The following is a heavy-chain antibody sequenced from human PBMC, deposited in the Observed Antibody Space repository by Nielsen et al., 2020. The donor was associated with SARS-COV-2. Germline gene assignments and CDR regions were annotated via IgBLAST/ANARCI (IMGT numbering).Heavy chain of an antibody. V-gene: IGHV5-51*01. D-gene: IGHD5-18*01. J-gene: IGHJ3*02. CDR3: ARHMVRGDTAMVHIFDI. CDR1: GSSFRNYW. Sequence: GESLKISCKGFGSSFRNYWIGWVRQTPGKGLEWMGIIYLGGSDTRYSPSFQGQVTISADKSISTAYLQWSSLKASDTAMYYCARHMVRGDTAMVHIFDIWGQGTMVTVSS. CDR2: IYLGGSDT.